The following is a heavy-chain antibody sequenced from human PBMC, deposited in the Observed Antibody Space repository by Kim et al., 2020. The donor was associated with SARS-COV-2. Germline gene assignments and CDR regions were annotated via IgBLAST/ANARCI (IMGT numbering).Heavy chain of an antibody. CDR3: ARARLRVLIVVDCFDY. V-gene: IGHV4-31*03. Sequence: SETLSLTCTVSGGSISSGGYYWSWIRQHPGKGLEWIGYIYYSGSTYYNPSLKSRVTISVDTSKNQFSLKLSSVTAVDTAVYYCARARLRVLIVVDCFDYWGQGTLVTVSS. D-gene: IGHD2-15*01. CDR1: GGSISSGGYY. CDR2: IYYSGST. J-gene: IGHJ4*02.